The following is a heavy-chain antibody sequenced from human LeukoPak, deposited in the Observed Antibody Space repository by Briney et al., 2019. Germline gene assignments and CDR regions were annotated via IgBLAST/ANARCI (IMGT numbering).Heavy chain of an antibody. J-gene: IGHJ4*02. CDR2: IYYSGST. D-gene: IGHD5-12*01. CDR3: ARSAHYDSRAFDY. CDR1: GGSISSYY. Sequence: PSETLSLTCTVSGGSISSYYWSWIRQPPGKGLEWIGYIYYSGSTNYNPSPKSRFTISVDTSKNQFSLKLSSVTAADTAVYYCARSAHYDSRAFDYWGQGTLVTVSS. V-gene: IGHV4-59*08.